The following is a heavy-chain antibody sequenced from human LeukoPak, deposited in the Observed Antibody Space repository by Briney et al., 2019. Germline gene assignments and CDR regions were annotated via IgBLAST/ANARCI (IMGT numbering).Heavy chain of an antibody. D-gene: IGHD1-26*01. J-gene: IGHJ5*02. CDR2: ISSRSGYI. CDR1: GFTFSSYS. Sequence: PGGSLRLSCAASGFTFSSYSMNWVRQAPGKGLEWVSSISSRSGYIYYADSVKGRFTISRDNAKNTLYLQMNSLRAEDTAVYYCARDPVIVGATPWGQGTLVTVSS. CDR3: ARDPVIVGATP. V-gene: IGHV3-21*01.